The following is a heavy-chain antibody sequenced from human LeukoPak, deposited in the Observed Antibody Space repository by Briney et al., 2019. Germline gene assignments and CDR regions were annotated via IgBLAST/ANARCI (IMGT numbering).Heavy chain of an antibody. Sequence: SETLSLTCTVSGGSISSNSYLWAWLRQPPGPGLQGVGSIYYTGTTYYNPSLKSRVTISVDTSENQFSLRLSSVTAADTAVYYCARLVSAAGSFDYWGQGTLVTVSS. J-gene: IGHJ4*02. CDR3: ARLVSAAGSFDY. CDR2: IYYTGTT. V-gene: IGHV4-39*01. CDR1: GGSISSNSYL. D-gene: IGHD3-10*01.